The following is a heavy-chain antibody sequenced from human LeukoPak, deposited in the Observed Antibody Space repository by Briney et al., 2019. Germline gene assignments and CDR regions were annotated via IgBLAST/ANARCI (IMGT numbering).Heavy chain of an antibody. CDR3: ARVSKPGWFDYYYMDV. V-gene: IGHV3-48*03. J-gene: IGHJ6*03. CDR1: GFTFSSYE. Sequence: PGGTLRLSCAASGFTFSSYEMNWVRQAPGKGLEWVSYISSSGSTIYYADSVQGRFTVSRDNSKNTLYLQMDNLRFEDTAVYYCARVSKPGWFDYYYMDVWGKGTTVIVSS. CDR2: ISSSGSTI. D-gene: IGHD3-10*01.